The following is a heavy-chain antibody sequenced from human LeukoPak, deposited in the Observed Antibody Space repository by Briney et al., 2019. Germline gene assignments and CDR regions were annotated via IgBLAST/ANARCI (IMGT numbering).Heavy chain of an antibody. Sequence: GGSLRLSCAASGFTVSSNYMSWVRQAPGKGLEWVAVIYAGGSTYYADSVKGRFTISRDNSKNTLYLQRNTVRAEDTAVYYCARGWSHRCFDSWGQGTPVTVSS. J-gene: IGHJ4*02. D-gene: IGHD3-3*01. CDR2: IYAGGST. CDR3: ARGWSHRCFDS. CDR1: GFTVSSNY. V-gene: IGHV3-53*01.